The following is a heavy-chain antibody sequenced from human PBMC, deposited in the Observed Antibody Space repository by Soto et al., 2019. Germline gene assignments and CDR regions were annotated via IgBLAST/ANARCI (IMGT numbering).Heavy chain of an antibody. D-gene: IGHD3-16*01. CDR1: GFTFSSYA. CDR3: AKSGLGRYYYYGMDV. V-gene: IGHV3-23*01. J-gene: IGHJ6*02. Sequence: PGGSLRLSCAASGFTFSSYAMSWVRQAPGKGLEWVSAISGSGGSTYYADSVKGRFTISRDNSKNTLYLQMNSLRAEDTAVYYCAKSGLGRYYYYGMDVWGQGTTVTVSS. CDR2: ISGSGGST.